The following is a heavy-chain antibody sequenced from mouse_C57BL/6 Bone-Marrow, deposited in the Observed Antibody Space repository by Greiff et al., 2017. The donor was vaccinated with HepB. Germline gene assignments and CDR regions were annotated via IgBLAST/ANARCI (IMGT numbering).Heavy chain of an antibody. CDR3: ASSDYYGSSPAY. D-gene: IGHD1-1*01. Sequence: QVQLKESGAELVKPGASVKISCKASGYAFSSYWMNWVKQRPGKGLEWIGQIYPGDGDTNYNGKFKGKATLTADKSSSTAYMQLSSLTSEDSAVYFCASSDYYGSSPAYWGQGTLVTVSA. CDR1: GYAFSSYW. V-gene: IGHV1-80*01. J-gene: IGHJ3*01. CDR2: IYPGDGDT.